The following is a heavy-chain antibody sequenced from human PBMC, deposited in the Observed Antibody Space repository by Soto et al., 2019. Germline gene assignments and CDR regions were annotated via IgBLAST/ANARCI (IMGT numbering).Heavy chain of an antibody. D-gene: IGHD5-12*01. V-gene: IGHV6-1*01. CDR2: TYFKSKWYN. Sequence: PSQTLSLTCAISVDSVSSNTASWNWIRQSPSRGLEWLGRTYFKSKWYNDYAVSVKSRIIINPDTSNNQFSLQLNSVTPENTAGYFCAKGDNLGPKTGYAFDPWGQGIMVTRLL. J-gene: IGHJ5*02. CDR1: VDSVSSNTAS. CDR3: AKGDNLGPKTGYAFDP.